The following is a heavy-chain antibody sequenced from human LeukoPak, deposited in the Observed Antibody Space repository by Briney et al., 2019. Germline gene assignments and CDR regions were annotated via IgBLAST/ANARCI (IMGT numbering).Heavy chain of an antibody. V-gene: IGHV3-21*01. CDR2: ISSSSSYI. D-gene: IGHD3-10*01. J-gene: IGHJ4*02. CDR3: ARDQAEDWFGESQYYFDY. Sequence: GGSLRLSCAASGFTFSSYSMNWVRQAPGKGLEWVSSISSSSSYIYYADSVKGRFTISRDNAKNSLYLQMNSLRAEDTAVYYCARDQAEDWFGESQYYFDYWGQGTLVTVSS. CDR1: GFTFSSYS.